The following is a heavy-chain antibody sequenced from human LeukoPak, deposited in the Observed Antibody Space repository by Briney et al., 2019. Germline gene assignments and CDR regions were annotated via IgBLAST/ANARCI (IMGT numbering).Heavy chain of an antibody. CDR2: ISSSSSTM. D-gene: IGHD6-6*01. V-gene: IGHV3-48*01. CDR3: ARISNSSSRSFDY. Sequence: GGSLRLSCAASTFTFSSYSMNWVRQAPGKGLEWVSYISSSSSTMYYADSVKGRFTISRDNARNSLFLHMNSLRAEDTAVYSCARISNSSSRSFDYWGQGTLVTVSS. J-gene: IGHJ4*02. CDR1: TFTFSSYS.